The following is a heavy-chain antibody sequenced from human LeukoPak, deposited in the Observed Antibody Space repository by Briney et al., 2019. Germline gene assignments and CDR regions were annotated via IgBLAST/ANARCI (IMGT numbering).Heavy chain of an antibody. D-gene: IGHD2-2*01. V-gene: IGHV1-8*01. CDR2: MNPNSGNT. CDR1: GYTFTSYD. CDR3: ASPGGYCSSTSCSAFDI. J-gene: IGHJ3*02. Sequence: ASVKVSCKASGYTFTSYDINWVRQATGRGLEWMGWMNPNSGNTGYAQKFQGRVTMTRNTSISTAYMELSSLRSEDTAVYYCASPGGYCSSTSCSAFDIWGQGTMVTVSS.